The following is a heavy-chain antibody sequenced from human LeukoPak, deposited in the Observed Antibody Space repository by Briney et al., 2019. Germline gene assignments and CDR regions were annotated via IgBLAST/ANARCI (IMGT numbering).Heavy chain of an antibody. CDR2: ISYDGSNK. D-gene: IGHD1-26*01. Sequence: GGPLRLSCAASGFTFSSYAMHWVRQAPGKGLEGVAVISYDGSNKYYADSVKSRFTISRDNSKNIPYLQLNSLRAEDSAVYYCARNSESYSVYYNYFMDVWGKGTTVTVSS. CDR3: ARNSESYSVYYNYFMDV. CDR1: GFTFSSYA. V-gene: IGHV3-30*01. J-gene: IGHJ6*03.